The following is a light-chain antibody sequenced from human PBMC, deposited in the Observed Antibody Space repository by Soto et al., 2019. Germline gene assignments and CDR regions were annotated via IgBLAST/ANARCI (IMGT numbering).Light chain of an antibody. CDR3: HQYDNLPLT. V-gene: IGKV1-33*01. J-gene: IGKJ4*01. CDR2: DAS. Sequence: DIQMTQSPSSLSASVGDRVTITCQASQDISNFLNWYQQKPGKAPKLPVYDASDLVTWVPSRFSGSGSGTDFTFTISSLQPEDIATYYCHQYDNLPLTFGGGTKVEIK. CDR1: QDISNF.